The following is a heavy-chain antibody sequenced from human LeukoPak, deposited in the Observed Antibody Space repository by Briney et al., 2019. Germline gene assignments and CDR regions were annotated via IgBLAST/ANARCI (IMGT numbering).Heavy chain of an antibody. V-gene: IGHV4-39*07. CDR2: INHSGST. D-gene: IGHD3-22*01. CDR3: ARGPPLDYYDSSGYSPFDY. J-gene: IGHJ4*02. CDR1: GGSITIASYY. Sequence: SETLSLTCTVSGGSITIASYYWSWIRQPPGKGLEWIGEINHSGSTNYNPSLKSRVTISVDTSKNQFSLKLSSVTAADTAVYYCARGPPLDYYDSSGYSPFDYWGQGTLVTVSS.